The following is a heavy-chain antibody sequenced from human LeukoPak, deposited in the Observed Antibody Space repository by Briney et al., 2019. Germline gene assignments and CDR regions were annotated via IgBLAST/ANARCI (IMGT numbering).Heavy chain of an antibody. Sequence: SQTLSLTCTVSGGSISSGDYFWSWFRQPPGTGLEWIGYIYYSGSTYYNPSLKSRVTISVDTSKNQFSLKLSSVTAADTAVYYCVRFGYYYGMDVWGKGTTVTVSS. D-gene: IGHD3-10*01. CDR3: VRFGYYYGMDV. V-gene: IGHV4-30-4*01. CDR1: GGSISSGDYF. CDR2: IYYSGST. J-gene: IGHJ6*04.